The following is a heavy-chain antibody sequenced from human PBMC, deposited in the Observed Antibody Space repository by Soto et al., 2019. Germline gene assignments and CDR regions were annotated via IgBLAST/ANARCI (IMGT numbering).Heavy chain of an antibody. CDR3: ARDVGGYYYDSSGYYNWFDP. Sequence: QVQLQESGPGLVKPSETLSLTCTVSGGSISSYYWSWIRQPPGKGLEWIGYIYYSGSTNYNPSLKSRVTISVDTSKNQFSLKLSSVTAADTAVYYCARDVGGYYYDSSGYYNWFDPWGQGTLVTVSS. CDR1: GGSISSYY. D-gene: IGHD3-22*01. J-gene: IGHJ5*02. V-gene: IGHV4-59*01. CDR2: IYYSGST.